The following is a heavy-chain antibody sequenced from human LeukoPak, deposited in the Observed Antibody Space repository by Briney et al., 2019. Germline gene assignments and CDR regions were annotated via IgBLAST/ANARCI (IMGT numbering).Heavy chain of an antibody. CDR1: GFTFSSYG. CDR2: ISYDGSNK. Sequence: GGSLRLSCAASGFTFSSYGMHWVRQAPGKGLEWVAVISYDGSNKYYADSVKGRFTISRDNSKNTLYLQMNSLRAEDTAVYYCARDRDSGWYYYWGQGTLVTVSS. CDR3: ARDRDSGWYYY. V-gene: IGHV3-30*03. J-gene: IGHJ4*02. D-gene: IGHD6-19*01.